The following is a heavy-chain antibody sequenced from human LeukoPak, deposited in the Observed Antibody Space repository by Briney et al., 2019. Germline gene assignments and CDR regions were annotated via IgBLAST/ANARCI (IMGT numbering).Heavy chain of an antibody. Sequence: SQTLSLTCTVSGDFISSGEYYWSWIRQPPGKGLEWIGYFSYTGSTYYNPSVKSRVSISVDTSKNQFSLKLTSVTAADTAVYYCARALNGYFYAFDSWGQGTLVTVSS. J-gene: IGHJ4*02. CDR1: GDFISSGEYY. D-gene: IGHD2/OR15-2a*01. CDR3: ARALNGYFYAFDS. V-gene: IGHV4-30-4*01. CDR2: FSYTGST.